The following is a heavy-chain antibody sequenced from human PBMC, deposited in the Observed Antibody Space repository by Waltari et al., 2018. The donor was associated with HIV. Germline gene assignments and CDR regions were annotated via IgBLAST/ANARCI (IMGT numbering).Heavy chain of an antibody. CDR3: ARGYYYDSSGYYHTYYYYGMDV. D-gene: IGHD3-22*01. V-gene: IGHV4-39*07. CDR2: IYYSGST. Sequence: QLQLQESGPGLVTPSETLSLTCTVYGGPISSTRYYWGSLRQPPGKGLERIGSIYYSGSTYYNPSLKSRVTISVDTSKNQFSLKLSSVTAADTAVYYCARGYYYDSSGYYHTYYYYGMDVWGQGTTVTVSS. J-gene: IGHJ6*02. CDR1: GGPISSTRYY.